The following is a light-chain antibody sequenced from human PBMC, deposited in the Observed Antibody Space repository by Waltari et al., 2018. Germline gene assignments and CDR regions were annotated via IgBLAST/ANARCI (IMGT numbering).Light chain of an antibody. V-gene: IGLV2-8*01. CDR3: CSFAGSLYV. CDR2: EVS. CDR1: SRDVGAYNL. J-gene: IGLJ1*01. Sequence: QSALTQPPSASGSPGQSVTIHCTGSSRDVGAYNLVSWYQQRPGRAPKLMIYEVSKRPSGVPDRFSGSKSGNTASLTVSGLQAEDEGDYYCCSFAGSLYVFGTATKVTVL.